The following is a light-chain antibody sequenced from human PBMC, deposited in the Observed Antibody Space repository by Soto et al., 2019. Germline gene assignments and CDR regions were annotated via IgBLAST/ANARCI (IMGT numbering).Light chain of an antibody. V-gene: IGLV2-14*01. CDR1: SGDIGSYNR. CDR3: SSYTSSNTLEV. CDR2: EVT. Sequence: QSVLTQPASVSGSPGQSITISCTGTSGDIGSYNRVSWYQQHPGKAPKLIIYEVTDRPSGVSNRFSGSKSGNTASLTISGLQAEDEAEYYCSSYTSSNTLEVFGSGTKLTVL. J-gene: IGLJ2*01.